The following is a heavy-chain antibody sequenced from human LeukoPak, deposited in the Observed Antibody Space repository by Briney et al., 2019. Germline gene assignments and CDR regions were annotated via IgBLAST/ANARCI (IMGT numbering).Heavy chain of an antibody. Sequence: ASVKVSCKTSGYTFTSFHMHWVRQAPGQGLEWMGWMNPNSGNTGYAQKFQGRVTMTRDTSTSTVYMELSSLRSEDTAVYYCARDESSIAGDMFDYWGQGTLVTVSS. CDR3: ARDESSIAGDMFDY. V-gene: IGHV1-8*01. CDR2: MNPNSGNT. J-gene: IGHJ4*02. CDR1: GYTFTSFH. D-gene: IGHD6-6*01.